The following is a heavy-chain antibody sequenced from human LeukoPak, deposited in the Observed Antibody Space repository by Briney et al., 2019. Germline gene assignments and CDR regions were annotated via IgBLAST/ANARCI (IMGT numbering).Heavy chain of an antibody. Sequence: GGSLRLSCAASGFTFSSYSMSWVRQAPGKGLEWVSSISSSSSYIYYADSVKGRFTISRDNAKNTLYLQMNTLRAEDTAVYYCARGIYWFDPWGQGTLVTVSS. CDR1: GFTFSSYS. V-gene: IGHV3-21*01. CDR2: ISSSSSYI. CDR3: ARGIYWFDP. J-gene: IGHJ5*02. D-gene: IGHD2-15*01.